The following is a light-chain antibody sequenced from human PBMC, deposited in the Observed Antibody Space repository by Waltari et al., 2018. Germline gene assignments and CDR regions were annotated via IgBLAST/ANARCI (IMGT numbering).Light chain of an antibody. Sequence: DIQMIQTPSTLSASVGESVNNTCRASQSISSWLTGYQQKPGKAPKHLIYTASSLGSGVPSRFSGSGSGTEFTLTISSLQPDDFATYYCQQYNTYPTFGQGTRLEIK. CDR3: QQYNTYPT. CDR1: QSISSW. V-gene: IGKV1-5*03. CDR2: TAS. J-gene: IGKJ5*01.